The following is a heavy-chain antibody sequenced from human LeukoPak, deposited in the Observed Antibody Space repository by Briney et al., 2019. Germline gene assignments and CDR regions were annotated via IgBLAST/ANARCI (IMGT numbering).Heavy chain of an antibody. D-gene: IGHD3-16*01. Sequence: SVKVSCKASGRTFTSSAMQWVPQARGQRLEGIGWIVVCSGNTKYAQMFQERVTVTRDMSTSTAYMELSSLRSEDPAASFCATTDRLRLGELYYDYWGQGTLVTVSS. CDR1: GRTFTSSA. CDR2: IVVCSGNT. CDR3: ATTDRLRLGELYYDY. V-gene: IGHV1-58*02. J-gene: IGHJ4*02.